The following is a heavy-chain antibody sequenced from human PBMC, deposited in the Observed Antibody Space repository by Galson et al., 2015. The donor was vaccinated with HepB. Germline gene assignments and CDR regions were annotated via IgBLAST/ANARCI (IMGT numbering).Heavy chain of an antibody. CDR1: GFTFSSYS. Sequence: SLRLSCAASGFTFSSYSMNWVRQAPGKGLEWVSYISSSSSTIYYADSVKGRFTISRDNAKNSLYLQMNSLRVEDTAVYFCARDSSSRGKNDYGDPGVYWGQGTLVTVSS. V-gene: IGHV3-48*01. CDR3: ARDSSSRGKNDYGDPGVY. D-gene: IGHD4-17*01. J-gene: IGHJ4*02. CDR2: ISSSSSTI.